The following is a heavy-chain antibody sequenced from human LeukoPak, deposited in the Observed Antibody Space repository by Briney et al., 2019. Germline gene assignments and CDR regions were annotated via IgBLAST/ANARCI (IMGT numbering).Heavy chain of an antibody. Sequence: GGSLRLSCAASGFTFSSYAMSWVRQAPGKGLEWVSAISGSGGSTYYADSVKGRFTISRDNSKNTLYLQMNSLRAEDTAVYYCAKDRFITMVRGVIILSLTGPPDYWGQGTLVTVSS. CDR2: ISGSGGST. D-gene: IGHD3-10*01. J-gene: IGHJ4*02. CDR3: AKDRFITMVRGVIILSLTGPPDY. CDR1: GFTFSSYA. V-gene: IGHV3-23*01.